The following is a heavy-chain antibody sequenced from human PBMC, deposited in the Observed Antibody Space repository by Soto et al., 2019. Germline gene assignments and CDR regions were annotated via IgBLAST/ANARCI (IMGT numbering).Heavy chain of an antibody. J-gene: IGHJ4*02. D-gene: IGHD3-22*01. V-gene: IGHV3-11*06. CDR1: GFTFSDYY. CDR2: ISSSSSYT. CDR3: ARDTGYYDSSGYCDY. Sequence: GSLRLSCAASGFTFSDYYMSWIRQAPGKGLEWVSYISSSSSYTNYADSVKGRFTISRDNAKNSLYLQMNSLRAEDTAVYYCARDTGYYDSSGYCDYWGQGTRVTVSS.